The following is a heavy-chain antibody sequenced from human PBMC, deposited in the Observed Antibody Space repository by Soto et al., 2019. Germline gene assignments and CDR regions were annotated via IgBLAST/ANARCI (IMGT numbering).Heavy chain of an antibody. Sequence: SETLSLTCTVSGGAISSGGYYWSWIRQHPGKGLEWIGYIYYSGSTYYNPSLKSRVTISVETSKNQFSLKLSSVTAADTAVYYCARVRASTTYDSSGYIDYWGQGTLVTVSS. J-gene: IGHJ4*02. V-gene: IGHV4-31*03. CDR2: IYYSGST. D-gene: IGHD3-22*01. CDR3: ARVRASTTYDSSGYIDY. CDR1: GGAISSGGYY.